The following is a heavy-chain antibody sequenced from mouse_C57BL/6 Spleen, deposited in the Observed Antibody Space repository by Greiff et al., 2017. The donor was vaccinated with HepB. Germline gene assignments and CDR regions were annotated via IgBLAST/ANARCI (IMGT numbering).Heavy chain of an antibody. CDR2: IDPETGGT. CDR3: TRGIFLTTVVAKAY. D-gene: IGHD1-1*01. CDR1: GYTFTDYE. Sequence: VHLVESGAELVRPGASVTLSCKASGYTFTDYEMHWVKQTPVHGLEWIGAIDPETGGTAYNQKFKGKAILTADKSSSTAYMELRSLTSEDSAVYYCTRGIFLTTVVAKAYWGQGTLVTVSA. J-gene: IGHJ3*01. V-gene: IGHV1-15*01.